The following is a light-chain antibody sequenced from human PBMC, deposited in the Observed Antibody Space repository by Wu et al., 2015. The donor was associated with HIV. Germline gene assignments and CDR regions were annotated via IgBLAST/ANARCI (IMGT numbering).Light chain of an antibody. CDR3: QQSYSTLWT. CDR1: QNIDNY. V-gene: IGKV1-39*01. CDR2: TAS. J-gene: IGKJ1*01. Sequence: DIEVTQSPSSLSASVGDRVTITCRASQNIDNYLNWYQQKPGKAPKLLIYTASILQSGVPSRFGGSGFGTDFTLTISSLQPEDFATYYCQQSYSTLWTFGKDQGRKSN.